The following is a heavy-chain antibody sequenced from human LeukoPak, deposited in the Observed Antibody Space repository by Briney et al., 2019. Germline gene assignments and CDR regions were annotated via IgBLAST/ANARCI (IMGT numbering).Heavy chain of an antibody. D-gene: IGHD3-3*01. CDR2: IRYDGRNE. CDR3: AKKNGEWSGVAPLHYYYYMDV. J-gene: IGHJ6*03. V-gene: IGHV3-30*02. CDR1: GLNFSDYG. Sequence: GGSLRLSCAASGLNFSDYGMHWVRQAPGKGLEWVAFIRYDGRNEYYADSVKGRFTISRDNSKNTLYLQVNSLRGEDTAVYFCAKKNGEWSGVAPLHYYYYMDVWGKGTTVTVSS.